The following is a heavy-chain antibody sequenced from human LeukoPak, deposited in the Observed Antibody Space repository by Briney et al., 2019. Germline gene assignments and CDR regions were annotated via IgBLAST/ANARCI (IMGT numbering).Heavy chain of an antibody. CDR1: GFTFSSYD. CDR3: ARSTWGGDIDY. CDR2: IGTAGDT. D-gene: IGHD2-21*01. J-gene: IGHJ4*02. Sequence: GGSLRLSCAASGFTFSSYDMHWVRQATGKGLECVSAIGTAGDTYYPGSVKGRFTISRENAKNSLYLQTNSLRAGDTAVYYCARSTWGGDIDYWGQGTLVTVSS. V-gene: IGHV3-13*01.